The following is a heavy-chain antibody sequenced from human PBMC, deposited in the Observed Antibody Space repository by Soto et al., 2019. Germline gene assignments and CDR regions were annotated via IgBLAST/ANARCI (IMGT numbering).Heavy chain of an antibody. CDR3: ARVRTRALDY. Sequence: QIQRVQSGAEVKKPGASVKVSCKASGYIFTSQGISWVRQAPGQGREWMGWISTYNGNPNYAQKLQGRVTMTTNTSTTTAFLEWRSLTSDDTAVYYCARVRTRALDYWGQGTPVIVSS. V-gene: IGHV1-18*01. CDR1: GYIFTSQG. CDR2: ISTYNGNP. D-gene: IGHD1-7*01. J-gene: IGHJ4*02.